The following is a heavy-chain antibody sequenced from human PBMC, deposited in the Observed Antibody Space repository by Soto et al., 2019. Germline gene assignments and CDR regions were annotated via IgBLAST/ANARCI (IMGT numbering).Heavy chain of an antibody. CDR3: ATVNCSSTSCYAGRGMDV. J-gene: IGHJ6*02. D-gene: IGHD2-2*01. CDR2: IYHSGST. CDR1: GGSISSSNW. Sequence: SETLSLTCAVSGGSISSSNWWSWVRQPPGKGLEWIGEIYHSGSTNYNPSLKSRVTISVNKSKNQFSLKLSSVTAADTAVYYCATVNCSSTSCYAGRGMDVWGQGTTVTVSS. V-gene: IGHV4-4*02.